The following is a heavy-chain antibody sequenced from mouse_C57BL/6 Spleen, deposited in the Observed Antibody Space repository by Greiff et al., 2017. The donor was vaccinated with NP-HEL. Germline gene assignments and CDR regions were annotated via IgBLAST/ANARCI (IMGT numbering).Heavy chain of an antibody. Sequence: EVQLQQSGPELVKPGASVKISCKASGYTFTDYYMNWVKQSHGKSLEWIGDINPNNGGTSYNQKFKGKATLTVDKSSSTAYMELRSLTSEDSAVYYCARRAFYYGSAVAMDYWGQGTSVTVSS. CDR1: GYTFTDYY. J-gene: IGHJ4*01. D-gene: IGHD1-1*01. CDR2: INPNNGGT. V-gene: IGHV1-26*01. CDR3: ARRAFYYGSAVAMDY.